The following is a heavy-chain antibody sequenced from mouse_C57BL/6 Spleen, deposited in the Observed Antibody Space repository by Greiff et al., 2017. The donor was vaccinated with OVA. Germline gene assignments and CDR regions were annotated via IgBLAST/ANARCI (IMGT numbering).Heavy chain of an antibody. CDR3: ASYRGYYFDY. D-gene: IGHD2-12*01. CDR2: IYPGDGDT. J-gene: IGHJ2*01. V-gene: IGHV1-82*01. CDR1: GYAFSSSW. Sequence: VKLMESGPELVKPGASVKISCKASGYAFSSSWMNWVKQRPGKGLEWIGRIYPGDGDTNYNGKFKGKATLTADKSSSTAYMQLSSLTSEDSAVYFCASYRGYYFDYWGQGTTLTVSS.